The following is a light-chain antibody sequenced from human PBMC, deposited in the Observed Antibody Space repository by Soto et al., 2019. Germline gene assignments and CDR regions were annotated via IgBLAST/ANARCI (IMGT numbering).Light chain of an antibody. V-gene: IGKV3-15*01. Sequence: EIVMTQSPATLSLSPGERATLSCKASHSVNSNLAWYQQKPGQAPRLLIYGASARATGIPARFSGSGSGTEFTLTISSLQSEDFAVYYCQQYNNWPPYTFGQGTKLEI. J-gene: IGKJ2*01. CDR3: QQYNNWPPYT. CDR2: GAS. CDR1: HSVNSN.